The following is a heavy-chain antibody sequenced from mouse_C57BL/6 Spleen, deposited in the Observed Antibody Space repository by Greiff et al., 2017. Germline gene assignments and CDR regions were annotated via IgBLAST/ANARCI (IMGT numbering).Heavy chain of an antibody. Sequence: VQLKESGGGLVKPGGSLKLSCAASGFTFSDYGMHWVRQAPEKGLEWVAYISSGSSTIYYADTVKGRFTISRDNAKNTLFLQMTSLRSEDTAMYYCARGWTAWFAYWGQGTLVTVSA. V-gene: IGHV5-17*01. CDR3: ARGWTAWFAY. J-gene: IGHJ3*01. CDR2: ISSGSSTI. CDR1: GFTFSDYG. D-gene: IGHD3-3*01.